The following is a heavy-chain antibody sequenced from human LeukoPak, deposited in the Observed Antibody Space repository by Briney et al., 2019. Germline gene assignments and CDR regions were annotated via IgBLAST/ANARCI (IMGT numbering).Heavy chain of an antibody. V-gene: IGHV3-23*01. CDR3: AKRADGCSGVSCYYYYMGV. D-gene: IGHD2-15*01. CDR2: ISGVGDST. Sequence: GGSLRLSRAASGFTFSNYAMNWVRQAPGKGLEWVSTISGVGDSTYYAESVKGRFTMSRDNSKNTVYLQMNSLRVEDTAIYYCAKRADGCSGVSCYYYYMGVWGKGTTVTVSS. J-gene: IGHJ6*03. CDR1: GFTFSNYA.